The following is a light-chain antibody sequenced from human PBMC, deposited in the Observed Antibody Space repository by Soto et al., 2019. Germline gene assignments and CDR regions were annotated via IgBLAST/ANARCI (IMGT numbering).Light chain of an antibody. V-gene: IGLV2-14*01. CDR1: SSDVGGYIY. J-gene: IGLJ1*01. CDR3: SSYTTSSSYV. CDR2: DVT. Sequence: QSVLTQPASVSGSPGQSITISCTGTSSDVGGYIYVSWYQQHPGKAPKLMIYDVTSRPSGVSYRFSGSKSGHTASLSISGLQAEDEADYYCSSYTTSSSYVFGTGTKVTVL.